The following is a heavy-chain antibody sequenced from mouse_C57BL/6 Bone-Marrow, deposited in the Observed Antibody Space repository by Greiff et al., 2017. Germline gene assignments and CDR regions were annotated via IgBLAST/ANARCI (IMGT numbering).Heavy chain of an antibody. CDR2: IDPSDSYT. J-gene: IGHJ4*01. CDR1: GYTFTSYW. V-gene: IGHV1-50*01. CDR3: ARSDGYYAGDYAMDY. Sequence: VQLQQSGAELVKPGASVKLSCKASGYTFTSYWMQWVKPRPGQGLAWIGEIDPSDSYTNYNQKFKGKATLTVDTSSSTAYMQLSRLTSEDSAVYDCARSDGYYAGDYAMDYWGQGTSVTVSS. D-gene: IGHD2-3*01.